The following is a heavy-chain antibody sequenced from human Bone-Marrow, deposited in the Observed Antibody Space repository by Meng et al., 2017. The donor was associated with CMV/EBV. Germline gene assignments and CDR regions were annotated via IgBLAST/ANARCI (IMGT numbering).Heavy chain of an antibody. V-gene: IGHV4-39*07. D-gene: IGHD6-25*01. J-gene: IGHJ3*02. CDR2: FYYSGTT. Sequence: SETLSLTCTVSGGSIRNSSYYWDWVRQAPGKGLEWIGNFYYSGTTSYTPSLKSRVTISGDTSKNQFSLKLSSVTAADTAVYYCAVHQKRLDAFDIWGQGTMVTVSS. CDR3: AVHQKRLDAFDI. CDR1: GGSIRNSSYY.